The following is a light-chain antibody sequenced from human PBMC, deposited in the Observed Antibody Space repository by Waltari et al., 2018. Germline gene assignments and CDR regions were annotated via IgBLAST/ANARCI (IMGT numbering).Light chain of an antibody. CDR2: HAS. V-gene: IGKV3-11*01. J-gene: IGKJ4*01. CDR1: QSVSSY. Sequence: EIVLTQSPATLSLSPGDRATLSCRASQSVSSYLTFYQPKPGQAPRPLFTHASNRSTGTPARFSGSGSGTDFTLTISSLEPEDFAVYYCQQRSNWSRTFGGGTKVEIK. CDR3: QQRSNWSRT.